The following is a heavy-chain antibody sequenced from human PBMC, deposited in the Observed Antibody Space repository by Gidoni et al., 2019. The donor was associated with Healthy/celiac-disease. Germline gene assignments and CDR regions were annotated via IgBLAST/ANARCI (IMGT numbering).Heavy chain of an antibody. CDR1: GFTFSSYG. J-gene: IGHJ4*02. CDR3: ARDGDTGPQTDY. V-gene: IGHV3-33*01. Sequence: QVQLVESGGGVVQPGRSLRLSCAASGFTFSSYGMHWVRQAPGKGLEWVAVIWYDGSNKYYADSVKGRFTISRDNSKNTLYLQMNSLRAEDTAVYYCARDGDTGPQTDYWGQGTLVTVSS. CDR2: IWYDGSNK. D-gene: IGHD3-10*01.